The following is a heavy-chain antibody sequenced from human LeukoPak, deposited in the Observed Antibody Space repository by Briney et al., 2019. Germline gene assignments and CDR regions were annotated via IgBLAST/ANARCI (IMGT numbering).Heavy chain of an antibody. V-gene: IGHV3-20*04. CDR2: INWNGGST. J-gene: IGHJ4*02. CDR1: GFTFGDYG. CDR3: ARLGYCSSTSCYDD. D-gene: IGHD2-2*01. Sequence: PGGSLRLSCAASGFTFGDYGMSWVRQAPGKGLEWVSGINWNGGSTGYADSVKGRFTISRDNAKNSLYLQMNSLRAEDTALYYCARLGYCSSTSCYDDWGQGTLVTVSS.